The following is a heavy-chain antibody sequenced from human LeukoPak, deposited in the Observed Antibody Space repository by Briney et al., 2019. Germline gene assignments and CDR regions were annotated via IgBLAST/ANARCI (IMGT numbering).Heavy chain of an antibody. J-gene: IGHJ4*02. CDR2: FSYNVHS. CDR3: ASVTVAGTGPDY. CDR1: GHPVSRSNYY. V-gene: IGHV4-61*01. Sequence: PSETLSLTCTVSGHPVSRSNYYWTWIRQSPGKGLEWVGFFSYNVHSDYNPSLKSRVTISIDTSMNQFSLRLPSVTAADTAIDYCASVTVAGTGPDYWGRGNRVTVSS. D-gene: IGHD6-19*01.